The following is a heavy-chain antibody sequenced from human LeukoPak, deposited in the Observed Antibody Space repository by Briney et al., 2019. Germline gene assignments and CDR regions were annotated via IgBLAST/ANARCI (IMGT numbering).Heavy chain of an antibody. D-gene: IGHD3-9*01. CDR1: GGSVSSGSYY. V-gene: IGHV4-61*01. CDR2: IYYSGST. Sequence: SETLSLTCTVSGGSVSSGSYYWTWIWQPPGKGLEWIGYIYYSGSTNYNPSLKSRVTISVDTSKNQFSLKLSSVTAADTAVYYCARSLTGLDYWGQGALVTVSS. CDR3: ARSLTGLDY. J-gene: IGHJ4*02.